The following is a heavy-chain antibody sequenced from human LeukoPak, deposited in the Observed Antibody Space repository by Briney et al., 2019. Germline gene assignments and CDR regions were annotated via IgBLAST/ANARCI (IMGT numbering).Heavy chain of an antibody. D-gene: IGHD3-22*01. CDR2: IYYSGST. Sequence: PSETLSLTCTVSGGSISSYYWSWIRQPPGKGLEWIGYIYYSGSTNYNPSLKSRVTISVDTSKNQFSLKLSSVTAADTAVYYCARAKDDSSGYYSFDYWGQGTLVTVSS. V-gene: IGHV4-59*12. J-gene: IGHJ4*02. CDR1: GGSISSYY. CDR3: ARAKDDSSGYYSFDY.